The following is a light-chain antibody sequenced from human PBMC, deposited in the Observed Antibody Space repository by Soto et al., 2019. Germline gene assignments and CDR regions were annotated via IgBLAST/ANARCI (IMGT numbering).Light chain of an antibody. Sequence: QSALTQPRSVSGSPGQSVTISCTGTSSDVGGYKYVSWYQQHPGKAPKLLIFEVSERPSGVPDRFSGSKSGNTASLTVSGLQAEDEADYYCSSFAGSNNLYVFGPGTKLTVL. CDR2: EVS. J-gene: IGLJ1*01. CDR1: SSDVGGYKY. V-gene: IGLV2-8*01. CDR3: SSFAGSNNLYV.